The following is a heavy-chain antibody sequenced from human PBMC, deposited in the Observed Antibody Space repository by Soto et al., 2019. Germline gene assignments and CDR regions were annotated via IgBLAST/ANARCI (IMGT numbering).Heavy chain of an antibody. D-gene: IGHD6-6*01. CDR2: IYYSGST. Sequence: PSETLSLTCTVSDGSISRGDYYWSWIRLPPGKGLEWIGYIYYSGSTYYNPSLKSRVTISVDTSKNQFSLKLSSVTAADTAVYYCARDASICVGRPYNWFALWGQGTLVIGSS. CDR3: ARDASICVGRPYNWFAL. V-gene: IGHV4-30-4*01. CDR1: DGSISRGDYY. J-gene: IGHJ5*02.